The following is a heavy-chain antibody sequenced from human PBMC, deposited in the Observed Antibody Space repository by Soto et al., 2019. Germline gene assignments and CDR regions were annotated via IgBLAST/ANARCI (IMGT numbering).Heavy chain of an antibody. J-gene: IGHJ6*02. Sequence: QVQLVQSGAEVKKPGASVKVSCKASGYTFTSYGISWVRQAPGQGLEWMGWISAYNGNTNYAQKLQGRVTMTTDTATSTADMERRSLRSDDTAVDYWASDRGGRDYEVWSGYMVWGQGTTVTVAS. CDR1: GYTFTSYG. CDR2: ISAYNGNT. D-gene: IGHD3-3*01. V-gene: IGHV1-18*04. CDR3: ASDRGGRDYEVWSGYMV.